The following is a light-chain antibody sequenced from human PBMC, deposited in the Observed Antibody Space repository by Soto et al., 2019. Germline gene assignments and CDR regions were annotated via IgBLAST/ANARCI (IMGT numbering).Light chain of an antibody. J-gene: IGKJ2*01. CDR1: QVINNY. CDR2: GAS. V-gene: IGKV1-27*01. Sequence: DIQMTQSPSSLSASVGDRVTIACRASQVINNYLAWYQQKPEKVPTLLIYGASTLQSGVPSRFSGSGSGTDFTLTIGSLQPEDVATYYCLNYNSAPYTSGQGTKLEIK. CDR3: LNYNSAPYT.